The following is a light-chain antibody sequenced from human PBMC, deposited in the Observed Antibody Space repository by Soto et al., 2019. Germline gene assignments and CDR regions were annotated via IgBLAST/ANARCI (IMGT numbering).Light chain of an antibody. J-gene: IGKJ5*01. CDR2: DAS. CDR3: QHRMNWPLT. Sequence: ETVLTQPPGTLSLSPGESATLSCRASQSVSSYLLWYQQKPGQTPRLLIYDASNRATGIPARFSGSGSETDFTLTISSLEPEDFAVYYCQHRMNWPLTFGQGTRLEIK. CDR1: QSVSSY. V-gene: IGKV3-11*01.